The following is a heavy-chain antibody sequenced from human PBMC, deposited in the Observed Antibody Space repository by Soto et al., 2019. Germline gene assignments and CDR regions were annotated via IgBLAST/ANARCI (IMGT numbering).Heavy chain of an antibody. CDR3: ASNDYGDYSLGY. V-gene: IGHV4-4*02. CDR1: SGSISSSNW. Sequence: SETLSLTCAVSSGSISSSNWWSWVRQPPGKGLEWIGEIYHSGSTNYNPSLKSRVTISVDKSKNQFSLKLSSVTAADTAVYYCASNDYGDYSLGYWGQGTLVTVSS. J-gene: IGHJ4*02. CDR2: IYHSGST. D-gene: IGHD4-17*01.